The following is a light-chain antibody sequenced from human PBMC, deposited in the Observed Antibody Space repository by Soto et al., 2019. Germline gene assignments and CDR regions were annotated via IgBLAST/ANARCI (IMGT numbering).Light chain of an antibody. CDR3: QQRANWPPIT. J-gene: IGKJ5*01. Sequence: EIVLTKSPATLSLSPGERATLSCRASQNVSNYLAWYQQKPGQAPRLLIYDASNRASGIPARFSGSGSGTDFNLTISSLESEDFAVYYCQQRANWPPITFGQGTRLEIK. CDR2: DAS. CDR1: QNVSNY. V-gene: IGKV3-11*01.